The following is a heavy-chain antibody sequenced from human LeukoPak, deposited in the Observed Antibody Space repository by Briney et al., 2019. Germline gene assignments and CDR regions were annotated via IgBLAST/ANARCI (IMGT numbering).Heavy chain of an antibody. CDR1: GFTFSSYA. CDR2: ISGSGGST. D-gene: IGHD3-10*01. V-gene: IGHV3-23*01. CDR3: AGMVRGVINYYGMDV. Sequence: GASLRLSCAASGFTFSSYAMSWVRQAPGKGLEWVSAISGSGGSTYYADSVKGRFTISRDNSKNTLYLQMNSLRAEDTAVYYCAGMVRGVINYYGMDVWGQGTTVTVSS. J-gene: IGHJ6*02.